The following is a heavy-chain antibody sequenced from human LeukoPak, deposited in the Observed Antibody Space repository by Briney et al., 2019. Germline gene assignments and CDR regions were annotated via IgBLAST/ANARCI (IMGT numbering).Heavy chain of an antibody. CDR2: IWYDGSSQ. D-gene: IGHD2-21*02. J-gene: IGHJ4*02. V-gene: IGHV3-33*01. Sequence: GSSLRLSCAASGFTFRSYGMHWVRQAPGKGLEWVAGIWYDGSSQDYADSVKGRYTISRDNSKNTLFLQMNSLRAEDTAIYYRARDDCGGDCYLVHWGQGTLVTVSS. CDR1: GFTFRSYG. CDR3: ARDDCGGDCYLVH.